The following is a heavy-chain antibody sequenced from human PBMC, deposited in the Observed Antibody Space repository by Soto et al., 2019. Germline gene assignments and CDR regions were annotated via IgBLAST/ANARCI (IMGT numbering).Heavy chain of an antibody. Sequence: QVQLVESGGGVVQPGRSLRLSCAASNFTFSNFGMHWVRQAPGKGLKWVALKSNDGSNRYYTDSVKGRFTISRDNSRNTLSLQMNSLRADDTAVYYCAKDGADTGTYYFEYWGQGTLITVSS. CDR3: AKDGADTGTYYFEY. CDR2: KSNDGSNR. D-gene: IGHD1-26*01. V-gene: IGHV3-30*18. CDR1: NFTFSNFG. J-gene: IGHJ4*02.